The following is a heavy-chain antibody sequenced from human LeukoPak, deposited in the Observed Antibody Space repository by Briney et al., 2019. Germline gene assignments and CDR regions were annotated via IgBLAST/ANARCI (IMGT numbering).Heavy chain of an antibody. D-gene: IGHD6-19*01. CDR3: ARAKWLVRWFDP. J-gene: IGHJ5*02. V-gene: IGHV4-34*01. CDR1: GGSFSGYY. CDR2: INHSGST. Sequence: ASETLSLTCAVYGGSFSGYYWSWIRQPPGKGLEWIGEINHSGSTNYNPSLKSRVTISVDTSKNQFSLKLSSVTAADTALYYCARAKWLVRWFDPWGQGTLVTVSS.